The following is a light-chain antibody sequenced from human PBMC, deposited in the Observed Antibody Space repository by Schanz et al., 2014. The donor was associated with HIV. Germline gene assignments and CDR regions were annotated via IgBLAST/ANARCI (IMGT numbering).Light chain of an antibody. V-gene: IGLV2-14*03. J-gene: IGLJ1*01. CDR3: SSYTSSLTRV. Sequence: QSALTQPRSVSGSPGQSVTISCTGTSSDVGGYNYVSWYQQHPGKAPKLMIYDVSNRPSGVSNRFPGSKSGNTASLTISGLQAEDEADYYCSSYTSSLTRVFGTGTKLTVL. CDR1: SSDVGGYNY. CDR2: DVS.